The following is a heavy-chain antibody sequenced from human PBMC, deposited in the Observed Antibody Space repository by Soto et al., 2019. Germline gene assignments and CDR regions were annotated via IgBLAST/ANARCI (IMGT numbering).Heavy chain of an antibody. D-gene: IGHD3-3*01. CDR1: GFTFSSYG. Sequence: GGSLRLSCAASGFTFSSYGMHWVRQAPGKGLEWVAVISYDGSNKYYADPVKGRFTISRDNSKNTLYLQMNSLRAEDTAVYYCAKDPRGGMYYDFWSGYPDYWGQGTLVTVSS. V-gene: IGHV3-30*18. J-gene: IGHJ4*02. CDR2: ISYDGSNK. CDR3: AKDPRGGMYYDFWSGYPDY.